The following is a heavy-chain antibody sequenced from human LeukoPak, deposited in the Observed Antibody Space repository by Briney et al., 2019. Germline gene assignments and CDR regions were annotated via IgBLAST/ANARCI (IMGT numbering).Heavy chain of an antibody. V-gene: IGHV3-23*01. J-gene: IGHJ4*02. D-gene: IGHD3-10*01. Sequence: GGSLRLSCAASGFTVSAYAMAWVRQAPGKGLEWVSTIYDDSTYYADSVKGRFAISTDSSKNTLYLQMNSLRVEDTAVYFCAARKVRGVWFYLDYWGQGTLATVSS. CDR3: AARKVRGVWFYLDY. CDR2: IYDDST. CDR1: GFTVSAYA.